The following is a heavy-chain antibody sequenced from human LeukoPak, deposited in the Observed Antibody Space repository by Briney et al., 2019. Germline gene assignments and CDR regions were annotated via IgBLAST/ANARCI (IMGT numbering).Heavy chain of an antibody. Sequence: GGSLRLSCAASGFTFSSYGIHWVRQAPGKGLEWVAVISYDGSNKYYADSVKGRFTISRDNSKNTLYLQMNSLRAEDTAVYYCARDLGYDSSGYYYAGGAPMWDWGQGTLVTVSS. D-gene: IGHD3-22*01. CDR1: GFTFSSYG. CDR2: ISYDGSNK. J-gene: IGHJ4*02. CDR3: ARDLGYDSSGYYYAGGAPMWD. V-gene: IGHV3-30*03.